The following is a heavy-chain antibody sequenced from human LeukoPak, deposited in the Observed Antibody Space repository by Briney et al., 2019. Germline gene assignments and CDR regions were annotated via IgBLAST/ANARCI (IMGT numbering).Heavy chain of an antibody. CDR2: VYTGGSA. J-gene: IGHJ4*02. CDR3: AREEYFDGSGYYFRYFDS. D-gene: IGHD3-22*01. Sequence: PSQILSLTCTVSGGSISSDNYYWTWIRQPAGKGLEWVGRVYTGGSANYNPSLKSRVTMSVDTSKNQFSLKLNSVTAADTALYYCAREEYFDGSGYYFRYFDSWGQGILVTVSS. CDR1: GGSISSDNYY. V-gene: IGHV4-61*02.